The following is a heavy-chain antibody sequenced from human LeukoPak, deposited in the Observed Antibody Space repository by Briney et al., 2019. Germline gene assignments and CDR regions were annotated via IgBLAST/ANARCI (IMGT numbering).Heavy chain of an antibody. J-gene: IGHJ6*04. CDR2: INSDGSVT. Sequence: PGGSLRLSCAASGFAFSSYWMHWVRLAPGKGLVWVSHINSDGSVTSYADSVKGRFTISRDNAKNSLYLQMNSLRAEDTAVYYCAELGITMIGGVWGKGTTVTISS. CDR1: GFAFSSYW. V-gene: IGHV3-74*01. D-gene: IGHD3-10*02. CDR3: AELGITMIGGV.